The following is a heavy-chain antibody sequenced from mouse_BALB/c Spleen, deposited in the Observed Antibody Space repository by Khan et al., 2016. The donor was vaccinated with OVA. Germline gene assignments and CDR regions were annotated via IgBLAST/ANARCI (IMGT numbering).Heavy chain of an antibody. CDR1: GFTFSSFG. V-gene: IGHV5-17*02. CDR2: ISSGSSTF. D-gene: IGHD1-1*02. CDR3: ARILGIYAMDY. J-gene: IGHJ4*01. Sequence: EVQLQESGGGLVQPGGSRKLSCAASGFTFSSFGMFWIRQAPEKGLEWVACISSGSSTFYYADTVKGRFTISRDNPKNTLFLQMTSLRSEDTAMYYCARILGIYAMDYWGQGTSVTVSS.